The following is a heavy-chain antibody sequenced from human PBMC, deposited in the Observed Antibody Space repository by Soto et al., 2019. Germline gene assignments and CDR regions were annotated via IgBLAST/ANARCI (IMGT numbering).Heavy chain of an antibody. CDR3: ARDLGSSWYPEYFQH. D-gene: IGHD6-13*01. CDR1: GFTFSSYS. V-gene: IGHV3-48*01. J-gene: IGHJ1*01. CDR2: ISSSSSTI. Sequence: EVQLVESGGGLVQPGGSLRLSCAASGFTFSSYSMNWVRQAPGKGLEWVSYISSSSSTIYYADSVKGRFTISRDNAKNSLYLQMNILRAEDTAVYYCARDLGSSWYPEYFQHWGQGTLVTVSS.